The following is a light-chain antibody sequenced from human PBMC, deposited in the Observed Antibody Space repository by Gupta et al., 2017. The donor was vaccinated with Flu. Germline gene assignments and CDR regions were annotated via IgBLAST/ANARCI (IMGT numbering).Light chain of an antibody. J-gene: IGKJ1*01. CDR3: QHEGSSPKT. CDR1: QSVRSSY. CDR2: GAS. Sequence: DIVLTHSPGTLSLSPGESATLPCRARQSVRSSYLAWYQQKPGQAPRLLIYGASSRATGVPDRFSGSGSGTDFTLTISRLEPEDFAVYYCQHEGSSPKTFGQGTKVEIK. V-gene: IGKV3-20*01.